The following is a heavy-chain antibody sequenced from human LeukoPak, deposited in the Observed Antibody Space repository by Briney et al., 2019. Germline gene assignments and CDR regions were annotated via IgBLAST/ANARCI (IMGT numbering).Heavy chain of an antibody. Sequence: SETLSLTCTVSGGSISSSSYYWGWIRQPPGKGLEWIGSIYYSGSTYYNPSLKSRVTISVDTSKNQFSLKLRSVTAADTAVYYCASAGIGVAVFYYWGQGNLVLGSS. D-gene: IGHD6-19*01. CDR1: GGSISSSSYY. V-gene: IGHV4-39*07. CDR2: IYYSGST. CDR3: ASAGIGVAVFYY. J-gene: IGHJ4*02.